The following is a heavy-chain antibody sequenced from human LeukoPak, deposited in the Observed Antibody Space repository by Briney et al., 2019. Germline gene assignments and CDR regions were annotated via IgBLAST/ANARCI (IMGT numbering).Heavy chain of an antibody. CDR2: ISGSGGST. CDR3: ARHDSHQYSSGWY. CDR1: GFTFSSYA. J-gene: IGHJ4*02. D-gene: IGHD6-19*01. Sequence: PGGSLRLSCAASGFTFSSYAMSWVRQAPGKGLEWVSAISGSGGSTYYADSVKGRFTISRDNAKNSLYLQMNSLRAEDTAVYYCARHDSHQYSSGWYWGQGTLVTVSS. V-gene: IGHV3-23*01.